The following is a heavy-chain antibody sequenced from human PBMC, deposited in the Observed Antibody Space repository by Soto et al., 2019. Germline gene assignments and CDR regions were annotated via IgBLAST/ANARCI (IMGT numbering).Heavy chain of an antibody. CDR1: GYVFTGYY. Sequence: ASVKVSCKTSGYVFTGYYLHWVRQAPGQGLEWMGWINCRSGGTTYTQKFQGRVTLTMDTSTSTAYMELSSLISDDTALYYCMRGASARDSSGSPYYFDPWGQGTMVTVSS. J-gene: IGHJ5*02. CDR2: INCRSGGT. V-gene: IGHV1-2*02. CDR3: MRGASARDSSGSPYYFDP. D-gene: IGHD3-22*01.